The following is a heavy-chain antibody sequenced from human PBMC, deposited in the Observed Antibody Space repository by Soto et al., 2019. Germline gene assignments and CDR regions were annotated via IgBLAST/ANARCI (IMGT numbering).Heavy chain of an antibody. V-gene: IGHV1-2*02. CDR3: ARDLKGYCSGGSCATFDP. Sequence: QVQLVQSGAEVKKPGASLKVSCKASGYTFTGSYMHWVRQAPGQGLEWMGWLNPKSGGTNYAQKFQGRVTMTRDTSLSTAYMELSRLRSDDTAVYYCARDLKGYCSGGSCATFDPWGQGTLVTVSA. CDR2: LNPKSGGT. J-gene: IGHJ5*02. D-gene: IGHD2-15*01. CDR1: GYTFTGSY.